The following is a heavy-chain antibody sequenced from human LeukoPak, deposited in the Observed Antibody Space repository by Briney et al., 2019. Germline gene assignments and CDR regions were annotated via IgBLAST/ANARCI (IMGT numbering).Heavy chain of an antibody. Sequence: GGSLRLSCAASGFTFSSYAMSWVRQAPGKGLEWVSAISGSGGSTYYPDSVKGRFTISRDNSKNTLYLQMNRLRAEDTAVYYCAKDSEVATATPFDYWGQGTLVTVSS. CDR1: GFTFSSYA. CDR3: AKDSEVATATPFDY. CDR2: ISGSGGST. J-gene: IGHJ4*02. V-gene: IGHV3-23*01. D-gene: IGHD5-12*01.